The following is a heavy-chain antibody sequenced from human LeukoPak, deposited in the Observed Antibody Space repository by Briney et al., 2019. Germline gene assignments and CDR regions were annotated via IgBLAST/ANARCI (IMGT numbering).Heavy chain of an antibody. CDR2: VYYSGST. J-gene: IGHJ6*03. CDR3: ASYRYSSSWMNYYYMDV. CDR1: GGSVSSSSYY. D-gene: IGHD6-13*01. Sequence: SETLSLTCTVSGGSVSSSSYYWGWIRQPPGKGLEWIGSVYYSGSTNYNPSLKSRVTISVDTSKNQFSLKLSSVTAADTAVYYCASYRYSSSWMNYYYMDVWGKGTTVTVSS. V-gene: IGHV4-39*07.